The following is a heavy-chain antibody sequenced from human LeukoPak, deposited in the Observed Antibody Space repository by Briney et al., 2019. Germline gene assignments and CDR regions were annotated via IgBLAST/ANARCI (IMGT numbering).Heavy chain of an antibody. D-gene: IGHD3-10*01. Sequence: SETLSLTCTVSGGSISDYYWSWIRQPPAKGLEWIGYIYYSGSTNYNPSLKSRVTISVDTSKNQFSLNLSSVTAADTAVYYCARHSGEYGADDAFDIWGQGTMVTVSS. CDR3: ARHSGEYGADDAFDI. J-gene: IGHJ3*02. CDR1: GGSISDYY. CDR2: IYYSGST. V-gene: IGHV4-59*08.